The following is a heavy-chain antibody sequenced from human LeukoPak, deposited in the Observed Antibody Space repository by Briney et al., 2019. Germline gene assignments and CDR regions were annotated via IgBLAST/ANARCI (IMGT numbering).Heavy chain of an antibody. CDR1: GFIFNNYG. D-gene: IGHD3-22*01. Sequence: GGSLRLSRAASGFIFNNYGLIWVRQAPGKGLEWVSAISNDGGGTNYADFVRGRFTISRDNSKNTLFLQMNSLRAEDTALYYCAKGSSGYFADLWGQGTLVTVSS. CDR3: AKGSSGYFADL. CDR2: ISNDGGGT. J-gene: IGHJ5*02. V-gene: IGHV3-23*01.